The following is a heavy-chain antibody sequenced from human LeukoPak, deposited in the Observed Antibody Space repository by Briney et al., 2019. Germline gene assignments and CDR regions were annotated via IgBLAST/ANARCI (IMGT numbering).Heavy chain of an antibody. V-gene: IGHV3-11*01. CDR1: GFTFSDYY. CDR2: ISSSGSTI. Sequence: PGGSLRLSCAASGFTFSDYYMSWIRQAPGKGLEWVSYISSSGSTIHYADSVKGRFTVSRDTSKNTLYLQMNSLRAEDTAVYYCARKGIGSSRYQNMDVWGKGTTVTVSS. D-gene: IGHD6-25*01. CDR3: ARKGIGSSRYQNMDV. J-gene: IGHJ6*03.